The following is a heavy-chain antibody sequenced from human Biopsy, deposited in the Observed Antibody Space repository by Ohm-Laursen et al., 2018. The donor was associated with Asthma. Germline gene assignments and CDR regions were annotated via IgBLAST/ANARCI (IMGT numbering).Heavy chain of an antibody. D-gene: IGHD6-19*01. Sequence: SLRLSCAASGFTVSRDHMFWVRQAPGKGLEWVSVIYSGGTSHTADSVRGRFTISRDYSKNTLYLQMHSLRAEDTAVYYCARGDSSGWSQYYFDYWGRGTLVTVSS. CDR3: ARGDSSGWSQYYFDY. CDR1: GFTVSRDH. J-gene: IGHJ4*02. V-gene: IGHV3-53*01. CDR2: IYSGGTS.